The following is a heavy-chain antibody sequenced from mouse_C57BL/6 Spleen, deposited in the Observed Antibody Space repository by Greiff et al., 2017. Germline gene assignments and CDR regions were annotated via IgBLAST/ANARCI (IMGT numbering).Heavy chain of an antibody. V-gene: IGHV1-55*01. D-gene: IGHD2-5*01. Sequence: QVHVKQPGAELVKPGASVKMSCKASGYTFTSYWITWVKQRPGQGLEWIGDIYPGSGSTNYNEKFKSKATLTVDTSSSTAYMQLSSLTSEDSAVYYCARGDYSNYLGYAMDYWGQGTSVTVSS. CDR1: GYTFTSYW. CDR3: ARGDYSNYLGYAMDY. CDR2: IYPGSGST. J-gene: IGHJ4*01.